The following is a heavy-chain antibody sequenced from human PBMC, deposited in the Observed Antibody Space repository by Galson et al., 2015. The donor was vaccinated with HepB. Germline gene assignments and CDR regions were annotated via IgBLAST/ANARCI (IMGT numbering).Heavy chain of an antibody. Sequence: QSGAEVKKPGESLRISCKGSGYSFTSYWISWVRQMPGKGLEWMGRIDPSDSYTNYSPSFQGHVTISADKSISTAYPQWSSLKASDTAMYYCARGTRLVFVGSYYYGMDVWGQGTTVTVSS. CDR1: GYSFTSYW. V-gene: IGHV5-10-1*01. CDR3: ARGTRLVFVGSYYYGMDV. J-gene: IGHJ6*02. D-gene: IGHD1-1*01. CDR2: IDPSDSYT.